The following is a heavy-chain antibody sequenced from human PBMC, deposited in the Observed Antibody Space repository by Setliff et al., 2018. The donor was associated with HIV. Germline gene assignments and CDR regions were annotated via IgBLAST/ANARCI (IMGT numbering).Heavy chain of an antibody. CDR1: GFTFSNYA. J-gene: IGHJ4*02. CDR2: ITGIGGGT. Sequence: GGSLRLSCVASGFTFSNYAMSWVRQAPGKGLEWVSGITGIGGGTYYADSVKGRFTISRDNSKNTLYLQMNSLSAEDTAVFYCAKGSGFHDYWGQGTRVTVSS. D-gene: IGHD6-19*01. CDR3: AKGSGFHDY. V-gene: IGHV3-23*01.